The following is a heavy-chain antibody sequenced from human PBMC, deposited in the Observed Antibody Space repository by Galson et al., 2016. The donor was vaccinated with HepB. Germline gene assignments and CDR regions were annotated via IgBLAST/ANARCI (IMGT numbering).Heavy chain of an antibody. J-gene: IGHJ4*02. V-gene: IGHV3-11*03. D-gene: IGHD1-26*01. Sequence: SLRLSCAASGFTFSDYYMSWIRQAPGKGLEWVSYISTSSSYTNYADSVKGRFTISRDNSNNTLYLQMDSLRAEDTAVYYCARPSSGIHNYWGQGTLVTVSS. CDR3: ARPSSGIHNY. CDR1: GFTFSDYY. CDR2: ISTSSSYT.